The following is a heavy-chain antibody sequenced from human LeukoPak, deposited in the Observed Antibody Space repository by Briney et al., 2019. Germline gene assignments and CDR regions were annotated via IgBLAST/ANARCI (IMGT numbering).Heavy chain of an antibody. CDR1: GFTFSSYG. CDR2: IWYDGSNK. D-gene: IGHD5-12*01. V-gene: IGHV3-33*01. CDR3: ARDQNSGYGFDY. J-gene: IGHJ4*02. Sequence: GGSLRLSCAASGFTFSSYGMHWVRQAPGKGLEWVAVIWYDGSNKYYADSVKGRFTISRDNSKNTLYLQMNSPRAEDTAVYYCARDQNSGYGFDYWGQGTLVTVSS.